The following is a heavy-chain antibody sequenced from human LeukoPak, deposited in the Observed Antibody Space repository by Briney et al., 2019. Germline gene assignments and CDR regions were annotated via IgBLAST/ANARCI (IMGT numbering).Heavy chain of an antibody. J-gene: IGHJ4*02. CDR3: ARPAAGDLSPFDS. Sequence: SETLSLTCTVSGGSISSYYWSWIRQPPGKGLEWIGYIYYSGSTNYNPSLKSRVTISVDTSENQLSLRLSSVTAADTAVYYCARPAAGDLSPFDSWGLGTLVIVSS. CDR2: IYYSGST. CDR1: GGSISSYY. D-gene: IGHD3-16*01. V-gene: IGHV4-59*08.